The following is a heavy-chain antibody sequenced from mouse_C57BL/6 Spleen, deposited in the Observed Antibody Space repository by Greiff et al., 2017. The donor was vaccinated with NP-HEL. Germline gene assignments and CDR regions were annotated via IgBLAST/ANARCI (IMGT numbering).Heavy chain of an antibody. CDR1: GYSITSGYY. Sequence: EVQLQQSGPGLVKPSQSLSLTCSVTGYSITSGYYWNWIRQFPGNKLEWMGYISYDGSNNYNPSLKNRIPITRDTSKNQFFLKLNSVTTEDTATYYCARGYFDVWGTGTTVTVSS. CDR2: ISYDGSN. V-gene: IGHV3-6*01. J-gene: IGHJ1*03. CDR3: ARGYFDV.